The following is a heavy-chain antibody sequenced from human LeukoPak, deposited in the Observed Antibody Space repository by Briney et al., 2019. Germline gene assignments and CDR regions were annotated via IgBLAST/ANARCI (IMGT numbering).Heavy chain of an antibody. CDR2: INPDSGGT. J-gene: IGHJ1*01. V-gene: IGHV1-2*02. CDR3: AKVKERTKATIPDYFQH. CDR1: GYTFTGYY. D-gene: IGHD4-17*01. Sequence: GASVKVSCKASGYTFTGYYMHWVRQAPGHGLEWMGWINPDSGGTNYGKNFQGRVTLTRDTSISIVYLEVNRLRSDDPAVYYCAKVKERTKATIPDYFQHWGQGTLVTVSS.